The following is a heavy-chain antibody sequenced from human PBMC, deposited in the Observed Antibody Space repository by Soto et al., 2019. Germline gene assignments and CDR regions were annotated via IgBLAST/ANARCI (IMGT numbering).Heavy chain of an antibody. J-gene: IGHJ3*02. V-gene: IGHV1-18*01. CDR3: ATRIAVAANPDAFDI. CDR1: GYTFTSYG. CDR2: ISAYNGNT. Sequence: GASVKVSCKASGYTFTSYGISWVRQAPGQRLERMGWISAYNGNTNYAQKLQGRVTMTTDTSTSTAYMELRSLRSDDTAVYYCATRIAVAANPDAFDIWGQGTTVTVSS. D-gene: IGHD6-19*01.